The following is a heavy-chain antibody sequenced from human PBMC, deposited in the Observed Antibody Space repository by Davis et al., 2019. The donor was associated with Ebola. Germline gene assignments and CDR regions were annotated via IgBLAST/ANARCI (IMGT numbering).Heavy chain of an antibody. J-gene: IGHJ4*02. V-gene: IGHV3-30*18. CDR2: ISYDGSNK. Sequence: GESLKISCAASGFTFSSYGMHWVRQAPGKGLEWVAVISYDGSNKYYADSVKGRFTISRDNFKNTLYLQMNSLRAEDTAVYYCAKGQIDYWGQGTLVTVSS. CDR3: AKGQIDY. CDR1: GFTFSSYG.